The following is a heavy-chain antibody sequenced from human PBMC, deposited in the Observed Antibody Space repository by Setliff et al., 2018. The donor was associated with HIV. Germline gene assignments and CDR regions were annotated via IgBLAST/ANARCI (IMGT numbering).Heavy chain of an antibody. Sequence: SETLSLTCTVSGGSINSGSYYWSWIRQPAGKGLEWIGHIYTSGSTNYNPSLKSRVTISVDTSKTQFSLRLNSLTATDTALCYCARASVGATGLYAFDIWGQGTVVTVSS. D-gene: IGHD1-26*01. V-gene: IGHV4-61*09. J-gene: IGHJ3*02. CDR3: ARASVGATGLYAFDI. CDR2: IYTSGST. CDR1: GGSINSGSYY.